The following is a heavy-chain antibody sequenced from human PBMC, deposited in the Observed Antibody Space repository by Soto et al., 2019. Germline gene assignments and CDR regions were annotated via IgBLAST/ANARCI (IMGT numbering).Heavy chain of an antibody. CDR1: GFTFRRNN. V-gene: IGHV3-21*01. J-gene: IGHJ5*02. CDR3: ARVEYCSSTSGTLFGA. Sequence: GGSLRLSCAASGFTFRRNNMNWVRQARGKGLEWVSSISSSSSYIYYADSVKGRFTISRDNAKNSLYLQMNSLRAEDTAVHYCARVEYCSSTSGTLFGAWSEGAVVTV. CDR2: ISSSSSYI. D-gene: IGHD2-2*01.